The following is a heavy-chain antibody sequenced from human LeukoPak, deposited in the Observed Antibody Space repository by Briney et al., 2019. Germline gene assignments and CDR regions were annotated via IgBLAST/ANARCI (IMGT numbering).Heavy chain of an antibody. Sequence: GASVKVSCKVSGYTLTELSMHWVRQAPGKGLEWMGGFDPEDGETIYAQKFQGRVTMTRDTSTSTVYMELSSLRSEDTAVYYCARDHVVVVAATQYYYGMDVWGQGTTVTVSS. CDR1: GYTLTELS. D-gene: IGHD2-15*01. J-gene: IGHJ6*02. V-gene: IGHV1-24*01. CDR3: ARDHVVVVAATQYYYGMDV. CDR2: FDPEDGET.